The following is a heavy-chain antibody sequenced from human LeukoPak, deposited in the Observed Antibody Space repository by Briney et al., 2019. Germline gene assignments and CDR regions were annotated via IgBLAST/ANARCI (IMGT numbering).Heavy chain of an antibody. V-gene: IGHV1-2*02. CDR3: ARDYIIRKNWFDP. D-gene: IGHD2-21*01. CDR1: GYTFTGYY. J-gene: IGHJ5*02. CDR2: INPNSGGT. Sequence: ASVKVSCKAPGYTFTGYYMHWVRQAPGQGLEWMGWINPNSGGTNYAQKFQGRVTMTRDTSISTAYMKLSRLRSDDTAVYYCARDYIIRKNWFDPWGQGTLVTVSS.